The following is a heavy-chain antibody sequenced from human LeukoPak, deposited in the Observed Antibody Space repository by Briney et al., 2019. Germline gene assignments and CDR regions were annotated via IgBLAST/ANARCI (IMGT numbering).Heavy chain of an antibody. D-gene: IGHD3-10*01. Sequence: GGSLRLSCAASGINFRDSAMHWVRQAPGKGLEWVGRIRSKANAYATAYAASVKGRFTISRDDSKNTAYLQMNSLRAEDTAVYYCAKDIDGFGESKTFDYWGQGTLVTVSS. CDR3: AKDIDGFGESKTFDY. J-gene: IGHJ4*02. V-gene: IGHV3-73*01. CDR1: GINFRDSA. CDR2: IRSKANAYAT.